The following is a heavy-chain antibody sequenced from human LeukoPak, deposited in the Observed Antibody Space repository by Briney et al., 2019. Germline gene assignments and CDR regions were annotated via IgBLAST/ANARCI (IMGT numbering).Heavy chain of an antibody. V-gene: IGHV4-28*01. CDR1: CYSITNANW. CDR3: ARMYSSTWYNAFDL. J-gene: IGHJ3*01. D-gene: IGHD6-13*01. CDR2: IYYSGRT. Sequence: SETLSLTCAVSCYSITNANWWGWIRQPPGKGREWIVDIYYSGRTYYNPSLKSRLTMSVDTSKNQFSLRLTSVTAVDTAMYYCARMYSSTWYNAFDLWGQGTMVTVSS.